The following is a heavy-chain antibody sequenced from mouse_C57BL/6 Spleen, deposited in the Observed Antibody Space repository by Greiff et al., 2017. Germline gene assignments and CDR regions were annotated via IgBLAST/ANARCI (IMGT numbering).Heavy chain of an antibody. J-gene: IGHJ3*01. Sequence: EVQLQQSGAELVKPGASVKLSCTASGFNIKDYYMHWVKQRTEQGLEWIGRIDPEDGETKYAPKFQGKATITADTSSNTAYLQLSSLTSEDTAVYYCARSGTTVVPFAYWGQGTLVTVSA. CDR1: GFNIKDYY. D-gene: IGHD1-1*01. CDR3: ARSGTTVVPFAY. CDR2: IDPEDGET. V-gene: IGHV14-2*01.